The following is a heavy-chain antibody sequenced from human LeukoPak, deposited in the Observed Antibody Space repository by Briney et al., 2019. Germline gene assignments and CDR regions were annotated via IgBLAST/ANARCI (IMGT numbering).Heavy chain of an antibody. V-gene: IGHV3-23*01. CDR3: ARAHGDY. Sequence: GGSLRLSCAASGFTFSTNSMTWVRQAPGKGLEWVSIISGSGGSIYYTDSVKGRFTISRDNSKNTVYLQMNSLRAEDTAMYYCARAHGDYWGQGTLVTVSS. CDR2: ISGSGGSI. CDR1: GFTFSTNS. D-gene: IGHD1-26*01. J-gene: IGHJ4*02.